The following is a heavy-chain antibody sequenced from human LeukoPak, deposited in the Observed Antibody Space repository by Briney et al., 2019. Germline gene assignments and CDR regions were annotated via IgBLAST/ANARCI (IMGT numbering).Heavy chain of an antibody. J-gene: IGHJ4*02. V-gene: IGHV4-34*01. D-gene: IGHD3-22*01. CDR1: GGSFSGYY. Sequence: PSETLSLTCAVYGGSFSGYYWSWIRQPPGRGLEWIGEINHSGSTNYNPSLKSRVTISVDTSKSQFSLKLSSVTAADTAVYYCARDQYYYDSSGYYRFDYWGQGTLVTVSS. CDR2: INHSGST. CDR3: ARDQYYYDSSGYYRFDY.